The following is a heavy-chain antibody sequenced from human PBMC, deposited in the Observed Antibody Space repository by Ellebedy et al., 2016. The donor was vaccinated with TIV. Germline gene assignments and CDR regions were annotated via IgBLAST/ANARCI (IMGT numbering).Heavy chain of an antibody. V-gene: IGHV4-34*01. Sequence: MPGGSLRLSCAVYGGSFSDYYWSWIRQLPGKGLEWIGEIHHSGSTNYNPSLKSRVTMSVDTSKNQFSLKLSSVTAADTAVFYCARAEYTSMSAFDYWGQGTLVTVSS. CDR2: IHHSGST. J-gene: IGHJ4*02. CDR3: ARAEYTSMSAFDY. CDR1: GGSFSDYY. D-gene: IGHD5-18*01.